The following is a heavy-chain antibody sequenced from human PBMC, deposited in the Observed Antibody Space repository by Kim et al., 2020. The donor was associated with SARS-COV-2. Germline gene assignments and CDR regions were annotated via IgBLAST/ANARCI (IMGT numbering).Heavy chain of an antibody. V-gene: IGHV6-1*01. CDR3: ARADSSSWLDY. D-gene: IGHD6-13*01. Sequence: NDYAVPVKSRITINPDTSKNQFSLQLNSVTPEDTAVYYCARADSSSWLDYWGQGTLVTVSS. J-gene: IGHJ4*02. CDR2: N.